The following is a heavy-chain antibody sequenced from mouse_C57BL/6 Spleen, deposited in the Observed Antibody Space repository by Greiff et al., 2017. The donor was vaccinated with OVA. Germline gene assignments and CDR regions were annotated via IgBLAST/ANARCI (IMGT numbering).Heavy chain of an antibody. D-gene: IGHD1-1*01. V-gene: IGHV1-5*01. CDR3: TREGFITTVVATRYFDV. CDR1: GYTFTSYW. Sequence: VQLQQSGTVLARPGASVKMSCKTSGYTFTSYWMHWVKQRPGQGLEWIGAIYPGNSDTGYNQKFKGKAKLTAVTSASTAYMELSSLTNEDSAVYYCTREGFITTVVATRYFDVWGTGTTVTVSS. CDR2: IYPGNSDT. J-gene: IGHJ1*03.